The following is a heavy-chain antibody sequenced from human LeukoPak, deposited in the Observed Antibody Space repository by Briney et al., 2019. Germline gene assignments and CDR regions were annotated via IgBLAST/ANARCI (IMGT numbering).Heavy chain of an antibody. CDR3: ARGAGYNYPYYFDY. V-gene: IGHV3-53*01. J-gene: IGHJ4*02. D-gene: IGHD5-24*01. Sequence: GGSLRLSCAASGFTVSSNYMNWVRQAPGQGLEWVSVIYGGGNIYYADSVKGRFTISRDNSKNTLYLQMNSLRAEDTAVYYCARGAGYNYPYYFDYWGQGTLVTVSS. CDR2: IYGGGNI. CDR1: GFTVSSNY.